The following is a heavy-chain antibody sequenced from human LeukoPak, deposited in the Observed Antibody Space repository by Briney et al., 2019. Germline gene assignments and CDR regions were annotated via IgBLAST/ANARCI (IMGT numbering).Heavy chain of an antibody. V-gene: IGHV1-69*04. CDR2: IIPILGIA. D-gene: IGHD6-6*01. CDR3: ATGHSIAAPPDY. Sequence: SVKVSCKASGGTFSSYAISWVRQAPGQGLEWMGRIIPILGIANYAQKFQGRVTITADKSTSTAYMELSSLRSEDTAVYYCATGHSIAAPPDYWGQGTLVTVSS. J-gene: IGHJ4*02. CDR1: GGTFSSYA.